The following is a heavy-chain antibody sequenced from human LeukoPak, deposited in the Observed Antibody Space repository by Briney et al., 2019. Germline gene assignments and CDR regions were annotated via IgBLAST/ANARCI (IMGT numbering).Heavy chain of an antibody. D-gene: IGHD3-3*02. J-gene: IGHJ4*02. Sequence: GGSLRLSCAASGXTFSSYGVHWVRQAPGKGLEWVAVISYDGSNKYYADSVKGRFTISRDNSKNTLYLQMNSLRAEDTAVYYCAKRGLAFDHWGQGTLVTVSS. V-gene: IGHV3-30*18. CDR1: GXTFSSYG. CDR3: AKRGLAFDH. CDR2: ISYDGSNK.